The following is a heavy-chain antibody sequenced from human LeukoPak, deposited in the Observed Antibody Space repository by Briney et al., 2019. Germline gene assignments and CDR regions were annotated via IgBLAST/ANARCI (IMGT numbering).Heavy chain of an antibody. J-gene: IGHJ3*02. V-gene: IGHV4-38-2*01. CDR2: LYHSGSA. CDR1: DYSIRSGYY. CDR3: ARQNLVVVLAATPGAFHM. Sequence: SETLSLTCDVSDYSIRSGYYWGWIRQPPGNGLEWIGSLYHSGSAYYSPSLKSRVTISLDTSNNELSLRLSSVTAADTAIYYCARQNLVVVLAATPGAFHMFRQGTLDRVSS. D-gene: IGHD2-15*01.